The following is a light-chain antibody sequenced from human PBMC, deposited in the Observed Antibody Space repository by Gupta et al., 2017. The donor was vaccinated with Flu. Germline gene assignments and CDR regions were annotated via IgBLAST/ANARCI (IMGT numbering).Light chain of an antibody. CDR1: QSVGIN. CDR2: GAS. J-gene: IGKJ4*01. CDR3: QQFNNRPPLT. Sequence: ERVTLSCRASQSVGINVGWYQQKPGQAPRLLIYGASTRATGIPARFSASGSETEFTLTISGLQSEDFGVYFCQQFNNRPPLTFGGGTKVEIK. V-gene: IGKV3-15*01.